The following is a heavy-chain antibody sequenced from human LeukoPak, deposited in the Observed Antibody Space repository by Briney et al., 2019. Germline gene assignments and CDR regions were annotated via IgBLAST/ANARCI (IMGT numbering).Heavy chain of an antibody. CDR3: ARDEAPGIVVVPAPGP. D-gene: IGHD2-2*01. CDR1: GGSISSGSYY. J-gene: IGHJ5*02. V-gene: IGHV4-61*02. CDR2: IYTSGST. Sequence: SETLSLTCTVSGGSISSGSYYWSWIRQPAGKGLEWIGRIYTSGSTNYNPSLKSRVTISVDRSKNQFSLKLSSVTAADTAVYYCARDEAPGIVVVPAPGPWGQGTLVTVSS.